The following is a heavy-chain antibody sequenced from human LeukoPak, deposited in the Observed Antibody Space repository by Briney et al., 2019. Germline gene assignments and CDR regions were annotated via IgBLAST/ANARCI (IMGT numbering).Heavy chain of an antibody. CDR3: ARALLDTAMAFDY. J-gene: IGHJ4*02. CDR1: GSSNSSGHY. Sequence: SETLSLTCTVSGSSNSSGHYWGWIRQPPGKGLEWIGSIYHSGSAYYNPSLKSRVTISVDTSKNQFSLKLSSVTAADTAVYYCARALLDTAMAFDYWGQGTLVTVAS. CDR2: IYHSGSA. V-gene: IGHV4-38-2*02. D-gene: IGHD5-18*01.